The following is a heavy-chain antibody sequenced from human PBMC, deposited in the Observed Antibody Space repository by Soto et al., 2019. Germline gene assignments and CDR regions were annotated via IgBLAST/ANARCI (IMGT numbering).Heavy chain of an antibody. J-gene: IGHJ4*02. D-gene: IGHD1-20*01. Sequence: KASETLSLTCSVSGDAISNFYWSWIRQTPGRGLEWIGCVHESGSTDYNPSLKGRVTISLHTSKSQFSLSLRSATAAGTATYYCARGTRALITSFFDYWGQGIPVTVSS. V-gene: IGHV4-59*03. CDR1: GDAISNFY. CDR3: ARGTRALITSFFDY. CDR2: VHESGST.